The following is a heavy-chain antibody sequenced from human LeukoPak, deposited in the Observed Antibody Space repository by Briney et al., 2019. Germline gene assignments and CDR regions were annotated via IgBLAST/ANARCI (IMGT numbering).Heavy chain of an antibody. CDR3: AREYSTGFDP. Sequence: PGGSLRLSCVASGFTFSRYWMHWVRQGPGQGLVWVSRINSDGSSTSYADSVKGRFTISRDNAKNTLYLQMNSLRAEDTAVYYCAREYSTGFDPWGQGTLVTVSS. CDR1: GFTFSRYW. V-gene: IGHV3-74*01. J-gene: IGHJ5*02. CDR2: INSDGSST. D-gene: IGHD2-15*01.